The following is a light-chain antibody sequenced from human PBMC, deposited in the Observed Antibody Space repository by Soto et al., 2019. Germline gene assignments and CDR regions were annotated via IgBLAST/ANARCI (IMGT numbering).Light chain of an antibody. CDR3: QQSYSTSVT. J-gene: IGKJ1*01. Sequence: DIQMTQSPSILSASVGDRVTITCRASQSISSYLNWYQQKPGKAPKLLIYAASSLQSGVPSRFSGSGSGTDFTLTISSLQPEDFATYYCQQSYSTSVTFGQGTKVDIK. CDR1: QSISSY. V-gene: IGKV1-39*01. CDR2: AAS.